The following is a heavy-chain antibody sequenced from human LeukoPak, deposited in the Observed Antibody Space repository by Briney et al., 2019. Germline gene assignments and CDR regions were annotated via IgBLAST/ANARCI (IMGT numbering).Heavy chain of an antibody. CDR3: AREASYGYFDY. J-gene: IGHJ4*02. CDR1: GFTFSSYW. V-gene: IGHV3-7*03. CDR2: IKQDGSEK. Sequence: PGGSLRLSCAASGFTFSSYWMSWVRQAPGKGLEWMANIKQDGSEKYYVDSVKGRFTISRDNAKNSLYLQMSSLRAEDTAAYYCAREASYGYFDYWGQGTLVTVSS. D-gene: IGHD5-18*01.